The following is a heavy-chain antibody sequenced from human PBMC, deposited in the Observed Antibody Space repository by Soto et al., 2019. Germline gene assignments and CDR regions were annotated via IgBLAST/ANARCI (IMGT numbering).Heavy chain of an antibody. CDR1: GYTFTSYA. J-gene: IGHJ1*01. Sequence: ASVKVSCKASGYTFTSYAMHWVRQAPGQRLEWMGWINAGNGNTKYSQKFQGRVTITRDTSASTAYMELSSLRSEDTAVYYCACPGAVAEEYFQHWGQGTLVTVSS. CDR3: ACPGAVAEEYFQH. CDR2: INAGNGNT. D-gene: IGHD6-19*01. V-gene: IGHV1-3*01.